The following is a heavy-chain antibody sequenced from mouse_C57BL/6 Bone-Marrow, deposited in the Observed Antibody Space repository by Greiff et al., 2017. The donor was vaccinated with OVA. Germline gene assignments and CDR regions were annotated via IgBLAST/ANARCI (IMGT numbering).Heavy chain of an antibody. D-gene: IGHD4-1*01. CDR2: VSNLAYSI. CDR1: GFTFSDYG. J-gene: IGHJ3*01. Sequence: EVQRVESGGGLVQPGGSLKLSCAASGFTFSDYGMAWVRQAPRKGPEWVAFVSNLAYSIYYADTVTGRFTISRENAKNTLYLEMISLRSEDTAMYYCARHEANWDVGFAYWGQGTLVTVSA. CDR3: ARHEANWDVGFAY. V-gene: IGHV5-15*01.